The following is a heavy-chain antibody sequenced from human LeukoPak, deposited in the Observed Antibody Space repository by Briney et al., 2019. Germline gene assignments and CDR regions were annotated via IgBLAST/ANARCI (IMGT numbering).Heavy chain of an antibody. D-gene: IGHD3-10*01. J-gene: IGHJ4*02. CDR1: GFTFSSYS. Sequence: GSLRLSCAASGFTFSSYSMNWVRQAPGKGLEWVSSISSSSSYIYYADSVKGRFTISRDNAKNSLYLQMNSLRAEDTAVYYCPRAASMVRGVIIYWGQGTLVTVSS. CDR3: PRAASMVRGVIIY. CDR2: ISSSSSYI. V-gene: IGHV3-21*01.